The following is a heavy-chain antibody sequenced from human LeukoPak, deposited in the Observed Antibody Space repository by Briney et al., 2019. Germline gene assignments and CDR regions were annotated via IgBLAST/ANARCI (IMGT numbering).Heavy chain of an antibody. J-gene: IGHJ3*02. CDR1: GYTFTSYG. D-gene: IGHD5-12*01. CDR2: ISAYNGNT. Sequence: ASVKVSCKASGYTFTSYGISWVRQAPGQGLEWMGWISAYNGNTNYAQRLQGRVTMTTDTSTSKAYMELRSLRSDDTAVYYCASGESVPIVATGAFDIWGQGTMVTVSS. V-gene: IGHV1-18*01. CDR3: ASGESVPIVATGAFDI.